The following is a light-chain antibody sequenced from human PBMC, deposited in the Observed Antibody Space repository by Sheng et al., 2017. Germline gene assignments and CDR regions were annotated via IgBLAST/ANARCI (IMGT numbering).Light chain of an antibody. CDR2: KAS. J-gene: IGKJ1*01. CDR1: QNIRIW. Sequence: IQMTQSPSTLSASVGDRVTITCRASQNIRIWVAWYQQKPGKAPKALIYKASNLERGVPSRFSGGGSGTQFTLTISNLQPDDFATYYCQQYSDDWSFGQGTKVENK. CDR3: QQYSDDWS. V-gene: IGKV1-5*03.